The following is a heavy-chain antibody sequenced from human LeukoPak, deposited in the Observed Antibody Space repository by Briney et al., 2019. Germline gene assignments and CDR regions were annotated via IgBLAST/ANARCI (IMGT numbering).Heavy chain of an antibody. Sequence: ASVEVSCKASGGTFSSYAISWVRQAPGQGLEWMGGIIPIFGTANYAQKFQGRVMITADESTSTAYMELSSLSSEDTAVYYCARSKGVLRFLEWFPNWFDPWGQGTLVTVSS. V-gene: IGHV1-69*13. CDR2: IIPIFGTA. CDR3: ARSKGVLRFLEWFPNWFDP. J-gene: IGHJ5*02. CDR1: GGTFSSYA. D-gene: IGHD3-3*01.